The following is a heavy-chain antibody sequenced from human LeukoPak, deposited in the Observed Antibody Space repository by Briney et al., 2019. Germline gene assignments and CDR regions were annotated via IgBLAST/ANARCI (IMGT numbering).Heavy chain of an antibody. Sequence: WGSLRLSCAASGFTFSTYAMSWVRQAPGKGLEWVSGISGSGGTTYYADSVQGRFTISRDNSKKTVVLQMNSLRAEDTAVYYCAKGDAVTAIFPLDYWGQGTLVIVSS. CDR2: ISGSGGTT. CDR3: AKGDAVTAIFPLDY. CDR1: GFTFSTYA. J-gene: IGHJ4*02. D-gene: IGHD2-21*02. V-gene: IGHV3-23*01.